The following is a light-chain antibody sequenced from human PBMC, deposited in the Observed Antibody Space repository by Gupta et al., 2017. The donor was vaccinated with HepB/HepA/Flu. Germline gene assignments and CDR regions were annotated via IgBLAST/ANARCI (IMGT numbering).Light chain of an antibody. CDR1: QSVSSN. CDR2: GAS. Sequence: EIVMTQSPATLSVSPGERATLSCRASQSVSSNLAWYQQKPGQAPRLLIYGASTRATGIPARFSRSGSVSEFTLTISILQSEHFAVYYCQQENNWPWTFGPGTKVEIK. CDR3: QQENNWPWT. V-gene: IGKV3-15*01. J-gene: IGKJ1*01.